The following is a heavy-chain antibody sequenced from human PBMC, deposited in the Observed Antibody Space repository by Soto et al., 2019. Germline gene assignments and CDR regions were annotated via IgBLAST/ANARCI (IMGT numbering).Heavy chain of an antibody. Sequence: QTLSRTCAISGESVSSNRAAWNLIRNSPSRGLEWLGRTYYRSKWYNDYAVSVKSRITINPDTSKNQFSLQLNSVTPEDTAVYYCASGYSSGWTGLETWFDPWGQGTLVTVSS. CDR2: TYYRSKWYN. J-gene: IGHJ5*02. V-gene: IGHV6-1*01. D-gene: IGHD6-19*01. CDR1: GESVSSNRAA. CDR3: ASGYSSGWTGLETWFDP.